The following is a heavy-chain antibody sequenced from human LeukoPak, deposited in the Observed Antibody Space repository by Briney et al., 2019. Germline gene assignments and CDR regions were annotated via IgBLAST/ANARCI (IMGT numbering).Heavy chain of an antibody. CDR1: GYTFTGYY. CDR3: ARDSDSSSWYGRRYYFDY. Sequence: ASVKVSCKASGYTFTGYYMHWVRQAPGQGLEWMGWINPNSGGTNYAQKFQGRVTMTRDTSISTAYMELSRLRSDDTTVYYCARDSDSSSWYGRRYYFDYWGQGTLVTVSS. V-gene: IGHV1-2*02. CDR2: INPNSGGT. D-gene: IGHD6-13*01. J-gene: IGHJ4*02.